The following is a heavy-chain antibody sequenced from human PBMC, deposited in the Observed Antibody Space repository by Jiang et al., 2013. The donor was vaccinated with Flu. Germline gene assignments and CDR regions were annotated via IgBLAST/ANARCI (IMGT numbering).Heavy chain of an antibody. J-gene: IGHJ4*02. D-gene: IGHD2-2*01. Sequence: GPGLVKPSETLSLTCTVSGYSISSGYYWGWIRQPPGKGLEWIGSIYHSGSTYYNPSLKSRVTISVDTSKNQFSLKLSSVTAADTAVYYCAGGPSVPRLDYWGQGTLVTVSS. CDR2: IYHSGST. CDR1: GYSISSGYY. CDR3: AGGPSVPRLDY. V-gene: IGHV4-38-2*02.